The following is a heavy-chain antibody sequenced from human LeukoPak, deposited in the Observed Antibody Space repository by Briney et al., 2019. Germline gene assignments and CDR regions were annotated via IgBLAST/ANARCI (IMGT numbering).Heavy chain of an antibody. D-gene: IGHD3-9*01. CDR1: GGSISSGGYY. CDR2: IYYSGST. Sequence: PSETLSLTYNVSGGSISSGGYYWRWIRQHPGKGLEWIGYIYYSGSTHYNPSLKSRVTISVDTSKNQFSLKLSSVTAADTAVYYCARDMTDWWFDPWGQGTLVTVSS. CDR3: ARDMTDWWFDP. J-gene: IGHJ5*02. V-gene: IGHV4-31*03.